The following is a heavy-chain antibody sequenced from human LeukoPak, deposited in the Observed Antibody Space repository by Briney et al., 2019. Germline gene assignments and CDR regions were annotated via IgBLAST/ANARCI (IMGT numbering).Heavy chain of an antibody. CDR2: ISSSSSYI. CDR1: GFTFSSYR. J-gene: IGHJ4*02. D-gene: IGHD3-16*01. V-gene: IGHV3-21*01. CDR3: ASPRGGDYGDY. Sequence: PGGSLRLSCAASGFTFSSYRMNWVRQAPGKGLEWVSSISSSSSYIYYADSVKGRFTISRDNAKNSLYLQMNSLRAEDTVVYYCASPRGGDYGDYWGQGTLVTVSS.